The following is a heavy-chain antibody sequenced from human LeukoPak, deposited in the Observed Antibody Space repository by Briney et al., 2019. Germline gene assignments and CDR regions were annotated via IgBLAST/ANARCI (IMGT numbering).Heavy chain of an antibody. J-gene: IGHJ6*02. V-gene: IGHV1-46*01. CDR1: GYTFTSYY. Sequence: ASVKVSCKASGYTFTSYYMHWVRQAPGQGLEWMGIINPSGGSTSYAQKFQGRVTMTRDTSTSTVYMELSSLRSEDTAVYYCARDWGVYSGCDYYYYGMDVWGQGTTVTVSS. D-gene: IGHD5-12*01. CDR2: INPSGGST. CDR3: ARDWGVYSGCDYYYYGMDV.